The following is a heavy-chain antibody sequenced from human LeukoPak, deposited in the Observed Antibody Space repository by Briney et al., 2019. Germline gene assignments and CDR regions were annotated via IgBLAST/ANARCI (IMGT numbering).Heavy chain of an antibody. J-gene: IGHJ3*02. Sequence: GGSLRLSCAASGFTFSGSAMHWVRQASGKGLEWVGRIRSKANSYATAYAASVKGRVTISSDESKNTAYLPMNSLKTEDTAVYYCTSLYGDYLNDAFDIWGQGTMVTVSS. CDR2: IRSKANSYAT. CDR1: GFTFSGSA. D-gene: IGHD4-17*01. CDR3: TSLYGDYLNDAFDI. V-gene: IGHV3-73*01.